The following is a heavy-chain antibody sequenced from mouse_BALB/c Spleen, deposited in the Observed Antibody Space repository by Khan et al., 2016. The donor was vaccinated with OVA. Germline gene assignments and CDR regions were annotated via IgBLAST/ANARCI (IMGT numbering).Heavy chain of an antibody. D-gene: IGHD2-12*01. V-gene: IGHV9-3-1*01. CDR2: INTYTGEP. CDR1: GYTFTNYG. Sequence: QIQLVQSGPELKKPGETVKISCKASGYTFTNYGMNWVKQAPGKGLKWMGWINTYTGEPTYADDFKGRFAFSLETSASTAYLQINNLKNEDTAKXFCARKYYKYDGMDYWGRGTSVTVSS. J-gene: IGHJ4*01. CDR3: ARKYYKYDGMDY.